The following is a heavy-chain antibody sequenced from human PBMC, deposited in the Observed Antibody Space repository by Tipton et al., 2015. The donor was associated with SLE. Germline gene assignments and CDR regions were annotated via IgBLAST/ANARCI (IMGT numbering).Heavy chain of an antibody. J-gene: IGHJ6*03. CDR2: IYYSGNT. D-gene: IGHD1-26*01. Sequence: TLSLTCSVSGGSISSYYWSWFRQPPGKRLEWIGYIYYSGNTHYNPSLESRVTISVDTSKNQFSLKLSSVTAADTAVYYCARGGLGVSYYYYMDVWGKGTTVTVSS. CDR1: GGSISSYY. V-gene: IGHV4-59*01. CDR3: ARGGLGVSYYYYMDV.